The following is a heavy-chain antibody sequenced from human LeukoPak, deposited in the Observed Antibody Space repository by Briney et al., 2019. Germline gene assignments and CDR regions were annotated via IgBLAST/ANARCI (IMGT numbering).Heavy chain of an antibody. CDR3: ARDQVAAAGTEQGGNNY. J-gene: IGHJ4*02. D-gene: IGHD6-13*01. Sequence: GGSLRLSCAASEFTFSRYWMSWVRQAPGKGLEWVANIKQDGSEKYYVDSVKGRFTISRDNAKNSLYLQMNSLRAEDTAVYYCARDQVAAAGTEQGGNNYWGQGTLVTVSS. CDR1: EFTFSRYW. CDR2: IKQDGSEK. V-gene: IGHV3-7*03.